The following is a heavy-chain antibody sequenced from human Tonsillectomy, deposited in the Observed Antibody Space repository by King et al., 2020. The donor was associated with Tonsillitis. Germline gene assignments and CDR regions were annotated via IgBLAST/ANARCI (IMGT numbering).Heavy chain of an antibody. V-gene: IGHV4-59*01. CDR3: ARGLSMITFGGVVSIDAFDM. J-gene: IGHJ3*02. CDR1: GGSIRSYY. Sequence: QLQESGPGLVKPSETLSLTCTVSGGSIRSYYWSWIRQPPRKGLEWFGYIYYSGSTNYNPSLKSRVTISVDTSNNQFSLKLSSVTAADTAVYYCARGLSMITFGGVVSIDAFDMWGQGTMVTVSS. D-gene: IGHD3-16*01. CDR2: IYYSGST.